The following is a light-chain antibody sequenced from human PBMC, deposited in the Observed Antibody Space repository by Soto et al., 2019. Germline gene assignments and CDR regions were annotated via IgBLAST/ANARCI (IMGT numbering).Light chain of an antibody. CDR1: SSDVGGYNY. CDR3: SSYTSSSTLAV. V-gene: IGLV2-14*01. J-gene: IGLJ2*01. CDR2: DVS. Sequence: QSALTQPASVSGSPGQSITISCTGTSSDVGGYNYVSWYHQHPGKAPKLMIYDVSDRPSGVSNRFSGSKSGNTASLTISGLQAEDGDDYYCSSYTSSSTLAVFGGGTKLTVL.